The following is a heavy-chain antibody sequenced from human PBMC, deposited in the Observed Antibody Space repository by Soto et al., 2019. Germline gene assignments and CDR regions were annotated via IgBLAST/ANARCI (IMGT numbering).Heavy chain of an antibody. CDR1: GVSITTDKW. V-gene: IGHV4-4*02. Sequence: QVQLQESGPRLVKPSETLFLTCTVSGVSITTDKWWSWVRQPPGKGLEWIGEIWQGGNTNYNPSLKSRVTVSLDMSSNQFSLRVTSVTAADTAVYYCAMNPCGGGRCDTAFAVWDQGTTVTVSP. J-gene: IGHJ3*01. CDR3: AMNPCGGGRCDTAFAV. CDR2: IWQGGNT. D-gene: IGHD2-15*01.